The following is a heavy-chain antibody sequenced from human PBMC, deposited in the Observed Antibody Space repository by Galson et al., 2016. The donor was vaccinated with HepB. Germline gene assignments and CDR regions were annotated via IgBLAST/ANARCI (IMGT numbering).Heavy chain of an antibody. Sequence: ETLSLTCNASGGSIRGSSHYWGWVRQPPGRGLEWIGHIYFSGNTYYNPSLESRVTMSVDTSKNQFSLRLSSVTAADTAVYYCARHGITKYFEYWGQGTLITVSS. J-gene: IGHJ4*02. CDR3: ARHGITKYFEY. D-gene: IGHD1-26*01. V-gene: IGHV4-39*01. CDR2: IYFSGNT. CDR1: GGSIRGSSHY.